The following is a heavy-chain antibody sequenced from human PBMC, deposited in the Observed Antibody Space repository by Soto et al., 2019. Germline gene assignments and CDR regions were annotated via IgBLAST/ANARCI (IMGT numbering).Heavy chain of an antibody. J-gene: IGHJ6*03. D-gene: IGHD3-10*01. V-gene: IGHV3-21*06. CDR1: GFTFSNYN. Sequence: EVQLVESGGGLVKPGGSLRLSCAASGFTFSNYNMNWVRQAPGQGLEWVSSISGNTRYIYYADSLKGRFTISRDNANNLVHLQMNSLRAEVTAVYYCATATGWLREYYMDAWGKGTTVIVSS. CDR3: ATATGWLREYYMDA. CDR2: ISGNTRYI.